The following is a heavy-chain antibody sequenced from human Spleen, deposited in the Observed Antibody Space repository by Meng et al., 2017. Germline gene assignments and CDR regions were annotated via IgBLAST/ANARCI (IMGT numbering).Heavy chain of an antibody. CDR3: ARGNSETSGYAPLDY. Sequence: ASVKVSCKASGYTFIDYHFHWVRRAPGQGFEWMGIINPLGGSTSYAQQFQGRVTMTRDTSTTTVYMELSSLRSEDTAAYYCARGNSETSGYAPLDYWGQGTLVTVSS. CDR1: GYTFIDYH. V-gene: IGHV1-46*01. J-gene: IGHJ4*02. CDR2: INPLGGST. D-gene: IGHD3-22*01.